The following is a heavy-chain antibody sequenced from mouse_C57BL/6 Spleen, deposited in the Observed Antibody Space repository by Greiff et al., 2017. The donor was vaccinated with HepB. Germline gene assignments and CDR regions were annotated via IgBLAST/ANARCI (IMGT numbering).Heavy chain of an antibody. CDR1: GYTFTDYN. Sequence: VQLQQSGPELVKPGASVKIPCKASGYTFTDYNMDWVKQSHGKSLEWIGDINPNNGGTIYNQKFKGKATLTVDKSSSTAYMELRSLTSEDTAVYYCARGRYGSSYAWFAGWGQGTLVTVAA. J-gene: IGHJ3*01. CDR3: ARGRYGSSYAWFAG. CDR2: INPNNGGT. D-gene: IGHD1-1*01. V-gene: IGHV1-18*01.